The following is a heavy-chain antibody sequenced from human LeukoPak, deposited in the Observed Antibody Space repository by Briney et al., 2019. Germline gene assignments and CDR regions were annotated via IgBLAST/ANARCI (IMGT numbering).Heavy chain of an antibody. J-gene: IGHJ4*02. CDR3: AREFVPAAIFDY. Sequence: SETLSLTXTVSGGSISSYYWSWIRQPPGKGLEWIGYIYYSGSTNYNPSLKSRVTISVDTSKNQFSLKLSSVTAADTAVYYCAREFVPAAIFDYWGQGTLVTVSS. D-gene: IGHD2-2*02. CDR2: IYYSGST. CDR1: GGSISSYY. V-gene: IGHV4-59*01.